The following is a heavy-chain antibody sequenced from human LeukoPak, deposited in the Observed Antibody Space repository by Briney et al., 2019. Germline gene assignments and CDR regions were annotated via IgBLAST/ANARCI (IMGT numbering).Heavy chain of an antibody. J-gene: IGHJ4*02. D-gene: IGHD3-22*01. CDR2: ISSTGSNI. Sequence: GGSLRLSCAASGFTFSTYEMNWVRQAPGKGLEWVSYISSTGSNIYYADSVKGRFTISRDNAKNSLYLLMNSLRTEDTAVCYCAATYYYDGSGDYWGQGTLVTVSS. V-gene: IGHV3-48*03. CDR1: GFTFSTYE. CDR3: AATYYYDGSGDY.